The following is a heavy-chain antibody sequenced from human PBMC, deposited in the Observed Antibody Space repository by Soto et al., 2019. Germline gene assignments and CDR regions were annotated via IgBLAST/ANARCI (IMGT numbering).Heavy chain of an antibody. D-gene: IGHD6-13*01. CDR1: GFTFSSYA. J-gene: IGHJ1*01. Sequence: EVQLLESGGGLVQPGGSLRLSCAASGFTFSSYAMSWVRQAPGKGLEWVSAISGSGSSTYYADSVKGRFTISRDNSKNTLYLQMNSLRAEDTAVYYCATDLYSSSWGYFQHWGQGTLVTVSS. V-gene: IGHV3-23*01. CDR3: ATDLYSSSWGYFQH. CDR2: ISGSGSST.